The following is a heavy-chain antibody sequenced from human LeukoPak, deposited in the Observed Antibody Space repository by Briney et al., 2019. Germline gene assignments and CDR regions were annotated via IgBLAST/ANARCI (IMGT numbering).Heavy chain of an antibody. V-gene: IGHV4-4*07. J-gene: IGHJ4*02. D-gene: IGHD3-22*01. CDR3: ARVDDRNYYYYFDY. CDR2: IYNRGST. CDR1: GGSISSYH. Sequence: SETLSLTCTVSGGSISSYHWNWIRQPAGKGLEWIGRIYNRGSTNYNPSLKSRVTMSVDTSKNQFSLKLTSVTAADTAVYYCARVDDRNYYYYFDYWGQGTLVTVSS.